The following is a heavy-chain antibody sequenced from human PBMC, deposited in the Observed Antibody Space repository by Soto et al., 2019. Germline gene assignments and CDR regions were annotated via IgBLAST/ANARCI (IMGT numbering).Heavy chain of an antibody. CDR1: GFTFSSYS. V-gene: IGHV3-21*04. Sequence: AGGSLRLSCAASGFTFSSYSMNWVRQAPGKGLEWVSSISSSSSYIYYADSVKGRFSISRDTSQSTLYLQMNSLRADDTAMYYCARWSYLDYWGQGTRVTVSS. CDR2: ISSSSSYI. CDR3: ARWSYLDY. J-gene: IGHJ4*02. D-gene: IGHD3-3*01.